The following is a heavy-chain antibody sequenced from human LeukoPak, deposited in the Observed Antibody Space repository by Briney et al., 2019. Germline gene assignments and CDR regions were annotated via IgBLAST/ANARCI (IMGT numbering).Heavy chain of an antibody. J-gene: IGHJ4*02. V-gene: IGHV3-64*02. CDR1: GFTFSSYA. Sequence: PGGSLRLSCAASGFTFSSYAMHWVRQAPGKGLEYVSGISTKGGSTYYADSVKGRFTISRDNSKNTLFLQMGSLRAEDMAVYYCAKLSTSPYYFDYWGQGTLVTVSS. CDR3: AKLSTSPYYFDY. D-gene: IGHD2-2*01. CDR2: ISTKGGST.